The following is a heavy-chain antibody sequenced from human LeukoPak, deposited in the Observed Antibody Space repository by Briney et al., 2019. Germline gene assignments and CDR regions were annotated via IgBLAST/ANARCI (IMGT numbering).Heavy chain of an antibody. CDR1: GGSISSYY. J-gene: IGHJ4*02. V-gene: IGHV4-59*01. CDR2: IYYSGST. CDR3: ARNIAAAVPDY. D-gene: IGHD6-13*01. Sequence: KASETLSLTCTVSGGSISSYYWSWIRQPPGKGLEWIGYIYYSGSTNYNPSLKSRVTISVDTSKNQFSLKLSPVTAADTAVYYCARNIAAAVPDYWGQGTLVTVSS.